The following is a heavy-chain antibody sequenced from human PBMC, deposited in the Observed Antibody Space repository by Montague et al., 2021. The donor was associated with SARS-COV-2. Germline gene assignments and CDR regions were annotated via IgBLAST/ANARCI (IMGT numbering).Heavy chain of an antibody. V-gene: IGHV4-39*01. CDR1: GGSISSSSYY. Sequence: SETLSLTCTVSGGSISSSSYYWGWIRQPPGKGLEWIGSIYYSGSTYYNPSLKSRVTISVDTSKNQFSLKLSSVTAADTAVYYCARPLNFYYYGSGSYSSWFDPWGQGTLVTVSS. J-gene: IGHJ5*02. CDR3: ARPLNFYYYGSGSYSSWFDP. CDR2: IYYSGST. D-gene: IGHD3-10*01.